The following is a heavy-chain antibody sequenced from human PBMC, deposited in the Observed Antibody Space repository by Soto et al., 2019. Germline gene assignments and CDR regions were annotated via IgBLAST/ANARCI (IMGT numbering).Heavy chain of an antibody. CDR1: GYTFTSYG. V-gene: IGHV1-18*01. Sequence: QVQLVQSGAEVKKPGASVKVSCKASGYTFTSYGISWVRQAPGQGLEWMGWISAYNGNTKYAQKLQGRVTMTTDTSTSTAYRGVRSLGADDPAVYYCARDLAVGLVDYWGQGTLVTVSS. CDR3: ARDLAVGLVDY. D-gene: IGHD6-19*01. CDR2: ISAYNGNT. J-gene: IGHJ4*02.